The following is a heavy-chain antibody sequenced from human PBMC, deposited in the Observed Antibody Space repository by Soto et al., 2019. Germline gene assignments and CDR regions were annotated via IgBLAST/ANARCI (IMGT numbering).Heavy chain of an antibody. V-gene: IGHV1-8*01. CDR3: ARVAYSYGYQHYYYYGLDV. J-gene: IGHJ6*02. CDR1: GYTFTSYD. CDR2: MNPNSGNT. Sequence: ASVKVSCKASGYTFTSYDINWVRQATGQGLEWMGWMNPNSGNTGYAQKFQGRVTMTRNTSISTAYMELSSLRSEDTAVYYCARVAYSYGYQHYYYYGLDVWGQGTTVTVSS. D-gene: IGHD5-18*01.